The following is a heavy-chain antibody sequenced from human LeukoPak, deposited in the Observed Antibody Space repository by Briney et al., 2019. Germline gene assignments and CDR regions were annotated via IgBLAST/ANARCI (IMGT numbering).Heavy chain of an antibody. CDR1: GFTFSSYA. D-gene: IGHD3-10*01. CDR3: ARDHGTMVRGVIVYYFDY. Sequence: GGSLRLSCAASGFTFSSYAMHWVRQAPGKGLEWVAVISYDGSNKYYADSVKGRFTISRDNSKSTLYLQMNSLRAEDTAVYYCARDHGTMVRGVIVYYFDYWGQGTLVTVSS. V-gene: IGHV3-30*04. J-gene: IGHJ4*02. CDR2: ISYDGSNK.